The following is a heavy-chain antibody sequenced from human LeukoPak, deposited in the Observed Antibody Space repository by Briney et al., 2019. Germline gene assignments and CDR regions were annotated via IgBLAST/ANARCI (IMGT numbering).Heavy chain of an antibody. D-gene: IGHD4-17*01. Sequence: GGSLRLSCAASGFTFSSYAVHWVRQAPGKGLEWVAVISYDGSNKYYADSVKGRFTISRDNSKNTLCLQMNSLRPEDTAVYYCARDLADYGDYVYYFDYWGQGTLVTVSS. CDR3: ARDLADYGDYVYYFDY. J-gene: IGHJ4*02. CDR1: GFTFSSYA. V-gene: IGHV3-30*04. CDR2: ISYDGSNK.